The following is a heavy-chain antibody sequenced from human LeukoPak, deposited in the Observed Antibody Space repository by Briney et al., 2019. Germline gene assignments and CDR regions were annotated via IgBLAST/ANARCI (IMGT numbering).Heavy chain of an antibody. CDR3: AKDINWYFDL. V-gene: IGHV3-30*18. J-gene: IGHJ2*01. CDR1: AFTFSSYG. Sequence: GGSLRLSCAASAFTFSSYGMHWVRQAPGKGLEWVAVISYDGSNKYYADSVKGRFTISRDNSKNTLYLQMNSLRVEDTAVYYCAKDINWYFDLWGRGTLVTVSS. CDR2: ISYDGSNK.